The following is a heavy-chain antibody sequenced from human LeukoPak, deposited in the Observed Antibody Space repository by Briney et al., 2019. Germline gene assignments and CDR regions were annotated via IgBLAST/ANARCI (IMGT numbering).Heavy chain of an antibody. CDR2: ISSSSSYI. CDR3: GRDCSSTSCPAFTLYYYYGMDV. J-gene: IGHJ6*02. D-gene: IGHD2-2*01. CDR1: GFTFSSYS. Sequence: GGSLRLSCAASGFTFSSYSMNWVRQAPGKGLEWVSSISSSSSYIYYADSVKGRFTISRDNAKNSLYLQMNSLRAEDTAVYYCGRDCSSTSCPAFTLYYYYGMDVWGQGTTVTVSS. V-gene: IGHV3-21*01.